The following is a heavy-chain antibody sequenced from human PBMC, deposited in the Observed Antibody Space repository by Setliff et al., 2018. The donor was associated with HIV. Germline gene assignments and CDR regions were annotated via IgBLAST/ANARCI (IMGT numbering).Heavy chain of an antibody. D-gene: IGHD7-27*01. CDR2: MHTSGNT. CDR3: ARFHWGLSRYFDL. J-gene: IGHJ2*01. Sequence: SETLSLTCTSSGDSISGYYWSWIRQPAGKGLEWIGRMHTSGNTNYNPSLKSRVTMSVDTSKNQFSLKLTSMTAADTAVYYCARFHWGLSRYFDLWGRGTLVTVS. V-gene: IGHV4-4*07. CDR1: GDSISGYY.